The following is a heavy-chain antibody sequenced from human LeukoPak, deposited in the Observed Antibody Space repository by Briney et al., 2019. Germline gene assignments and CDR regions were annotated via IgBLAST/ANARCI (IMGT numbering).Heavy chain of an antibody. CDR3: ARDGEMGYQLLTAYYFDY. CDR2: ISSSSSYI. D-gene: IGHD2-2*01. Sequence: PGGSLRLSCAASGFTFSSYSMNWVRQAPGKGLEWVSSISSSSSYIYHADSVKGRFTISRDNAKNSLYLQMNSLRAEDTAVYYCARDGEMGYQLLTAYYFDYWGQGTLVTVSS. CDR1: GFTFSSYS. J-gene: IGHJ4*02. V-gene: IGHV3-21*01.